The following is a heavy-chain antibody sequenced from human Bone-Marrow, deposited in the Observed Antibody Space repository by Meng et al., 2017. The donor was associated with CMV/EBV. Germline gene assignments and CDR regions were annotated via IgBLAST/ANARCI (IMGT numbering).Heavy chain of an antibody. CDR2: IYYSGST. J-gene: IGHJ3*02. D-gene: IGHD5-24*01. CDR1: GGSISSYY. CDR3: ARVRRVAERWLQPDAFDI. Sequence: SETLSLTCTVSGGSISSYYWSWIRQPPGKGLEWIGYIYYSGSTNYNPSLKSRVTISVDTSKNQFSLKLSSVTAADTAVYYCARVRRVAERWLQPDAFDIWGQGPMVTGSS. V-gene: IGHV4-59*01.